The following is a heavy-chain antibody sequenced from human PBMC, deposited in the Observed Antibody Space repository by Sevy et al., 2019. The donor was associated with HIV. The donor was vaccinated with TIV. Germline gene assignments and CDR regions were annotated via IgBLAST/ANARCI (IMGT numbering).Heavy chain of an antibody. CDR3: AREPSYYYYYMDV. CDR1: GGSISSYY. Sequence: SETLSLTCTVSGGSISSYYWSWIRQPAGKGLEWTGRIYTSGSTNYNPSLKSRVTMSVDTSKNQFSLKLISVTAADTAVYYCAREPSYYYYYMDVWGKGTTVTVSS. V-gene: IGHV4-4*07. CDR2: IYTSGST. J-gene: IGHJ6*03.